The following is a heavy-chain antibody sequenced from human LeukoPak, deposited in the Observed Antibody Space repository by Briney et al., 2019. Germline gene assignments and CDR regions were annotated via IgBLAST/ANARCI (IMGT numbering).Heavy chain of an antibody. Sequence: GSLRLSCAASGFTFNIYAMTWVRQAPGKGLEWVSALSGSGTNTFYADSVKGRFTTSRDNSKSTLYLQMNSLRAEDTAVYYCAKVGPRDGYREYYFDYWGQGTLVTVSS. CDR1: GFTFNIYA. CDR3: AKVGPRDGYREYYFDY. CDR2: LSGSGTNT. D-gene: IGHD5-24*01. V-gene: IGHV3-23*01. J-gene: IGHJ4*02.